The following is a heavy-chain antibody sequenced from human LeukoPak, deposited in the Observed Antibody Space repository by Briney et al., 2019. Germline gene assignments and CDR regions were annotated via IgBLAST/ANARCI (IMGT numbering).Heavy chain of an antibody. CDR3: AKDGEQWLVQEVGYFDY. D-gene: IGHD6-19*01. CDR1: GFTFSSYG. Sequence: PGGSLRLSCAASGFTFSSYGMHWVRQAPGKGLEWVAFIRYDGSNKYYADSVKGRFTISRDNSKSTLYLQMNSLRAEDTAVYYCAKDGEQWLVQEVGYFDYWGQGTLVTVSS. CDR2: IRYDGSNK. J-gene: IGHJ4*02. V-gene: IGHV3-30*02.